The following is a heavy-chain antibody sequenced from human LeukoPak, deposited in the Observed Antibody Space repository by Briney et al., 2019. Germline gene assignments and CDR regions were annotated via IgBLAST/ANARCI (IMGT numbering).Heavy chain of an antibody. Sequence: GGSLRLSCAASGFTFSDYYMSWIRQAPGKGLEWVSYISSSGDTIFYADSVKGRFTISRDNAKNSLSLQVNSVRAEDTAVYYCARVSSGSYSESDYWGQGTLVTVSS. CDR3: ARVSSGSYSESDY. V-gene: IGHV3-11*04. J-gene: IGHJ4*02. CDR2: ISSSGDTI. D-gene: IGHD1-26*01. CDR1: GFTFSDYY.